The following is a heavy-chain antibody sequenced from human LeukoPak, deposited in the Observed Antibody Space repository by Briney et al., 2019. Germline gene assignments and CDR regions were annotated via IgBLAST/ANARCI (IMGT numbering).Heavy chain of an antibody. Sequence: GASVKVSCKASGGTFSSYAISWVRQAPGQGLEWMGRIIPILGIANYAQKFQGRVTFTADKSTSTAYMELSSLRSEDTAVYYCATPTYNWNDLPFDYWAREPWSPSPQ. CDR1: GGTFSSYA. V-gene: IGHV1-69*04. CDR3: ATPTYNWNDLPFDY. J-gene: IGHJ4*02. D-gene: IGHD1-20*01. CDR2: IIPILGIA.